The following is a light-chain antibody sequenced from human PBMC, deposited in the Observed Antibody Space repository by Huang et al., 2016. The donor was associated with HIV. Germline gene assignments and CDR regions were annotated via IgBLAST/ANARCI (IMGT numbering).Light chain of an antibody. J-gene: IGKJ4*02. CDR1: QDIVIW. CDR2: KAS. V-gene: IGKV1-5*03. Sequence: EIQMTKYPSTRSSSVGDKVSITCRASQDIVIWFAWYQQKPGQAPRLLMYKASSLEKGVPSRFSGSGSGTEFTLTISSLQPDDFATYYCQQYSTYPPTFGRGTKVEIK. CDR3: QQYSTYPPT.